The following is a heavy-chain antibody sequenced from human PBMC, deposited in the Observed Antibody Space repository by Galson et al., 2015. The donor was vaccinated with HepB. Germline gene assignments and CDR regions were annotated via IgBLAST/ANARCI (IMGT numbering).Heavy chain of an antibody. J-gene: IGHJ5*02. D-gene: IGHD6-6*01. CDR1: GGSISRSSYY. CDR2: VSHSGST. V-gene: IGHV4-39*07. Sequence: LSLTCTVFGGSISRSSYYWGWIRQPPGKGLEWVGSVSHSGSTYYNPSLKSRVTILVDTSKNQFSLKLSSVTAADTAVYYCARDHFEYSSSWGWFDPWGQGTLVTVSS. CDR3: ARDHFEYSSSWGWFDP.